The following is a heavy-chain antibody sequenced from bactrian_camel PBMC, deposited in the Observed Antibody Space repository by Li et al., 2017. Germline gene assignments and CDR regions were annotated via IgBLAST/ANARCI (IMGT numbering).Heavy chain of an antibody. CDR2: LDSVGSI. Sequence: HVQLVESGGGSAQTGGSLNLTCVASGDMYRNTYLMAWFRQAPGKEREGVAVLDSVGSINYADSVKGRFTISKDNAANVLYLRLNNLKPDDTAIYYCAADHWYSRCSSVGVEYYYTGQGTQVTVS. CDR3: AADHWYSRCSSVGVEYYY. CDR1: GDMYRNTY. V-gene: IGHV3S53*01. J-gene: IGHJ4*01. D-gene: IGHD6*01.